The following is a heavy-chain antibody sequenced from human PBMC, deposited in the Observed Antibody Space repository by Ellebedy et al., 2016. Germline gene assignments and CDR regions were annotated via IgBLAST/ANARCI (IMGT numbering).Heavy chain of an antibody. CDR2: INPNSGGT. CDR3: ARSGLTAHFDY. V-gene: IGHV1-2*02. CDR1: GYTFTYRY. Sequence: ASVKVSCXASGYTFTYRYLHWVRQAPGQALEWMGWINPNSGGTNYAQKFQGRVTMTRDTSISTAYMELSSLRSEDTAVYYCARSGLTAHFDYWGQGTLVTVSS. D-gene: IGHD4/OR15-4a*01. J-gene: IGHJ4*02.